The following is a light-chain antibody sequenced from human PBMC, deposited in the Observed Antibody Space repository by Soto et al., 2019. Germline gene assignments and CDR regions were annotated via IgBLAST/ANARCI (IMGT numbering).Light chain of an antibody. J-gene: IGKJ4*01. CDR1: QSVSSY. CDR3: QQRTNWPLT. V-gene: IGKV3-11*01. CDR2: DAS. Sequence: EIVLTHSPATLSLSPCERATLSSRASQSVSSYLAWYQQKPGQAPRLLIYDASKRATGFPARFSGSGSGTDFTLTISSLEAEDFAVYYCQQRTNWPLTFGGGTKVDIK.